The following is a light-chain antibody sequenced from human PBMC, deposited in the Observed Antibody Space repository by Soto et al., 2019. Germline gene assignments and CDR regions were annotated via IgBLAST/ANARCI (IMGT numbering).Light chain of an antibody. CDR2: QVN. CDR3: SSFAGSYSPYV. Sequence: QSALTQPPSASGSPGQSVTISCTGTSSDIGVYDFVSWYQQHPGKAPKVIIYQVNKRPSGVPDLFSGSKSGNTASLTVSGLRPEDEADYFCSSFAGSYSPYVFVTGTQLTVL. CDR1: SSDIGVYDF. V-gene: IGLV2-8*01. J-gene: IGLJ1*01.